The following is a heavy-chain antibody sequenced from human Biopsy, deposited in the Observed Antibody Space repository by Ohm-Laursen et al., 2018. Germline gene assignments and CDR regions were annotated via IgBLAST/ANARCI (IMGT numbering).Heavy chain of an antibody. CDR1: GESSSGYF. J-gene: IGHJ6*02. CDR3: ARGSGYFKLDV. D-gene: IGHD5-12*01. CDR2: INQSGST. Sequence: TLSLTCAVNGESSSGYFWNWIRQPPGKGLDWIGEINQSGSTKYNPSLKRRATLSADSSNSQFSLRLTSVTAADTAIYYCARGSGYFKLDVWGQGTTVTVSS. V-gene: IGHV4-34*01.